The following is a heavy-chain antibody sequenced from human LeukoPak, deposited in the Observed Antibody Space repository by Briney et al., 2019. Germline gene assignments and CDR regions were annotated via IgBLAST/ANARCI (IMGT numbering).Heavy chain of an antibody. V-gene: IGHV1-46*01. Sequence: ASVKVSCKASGYTFTGYYMHWVRQAPGQGLEWMGWINPSGGSTSYAQKFQGRVTMTRDMSTSTVYMELSSLRSEDTAVYYCARGGVGATTYVRFDPWGQGTLVTVSS. D-gene: IGHD1-26*01. CDR2: INPSGGST. J-gene: IGHJ5*02. CDR1: GYTFTGYY. CDR3: ARGGVGATTYVRFDP.